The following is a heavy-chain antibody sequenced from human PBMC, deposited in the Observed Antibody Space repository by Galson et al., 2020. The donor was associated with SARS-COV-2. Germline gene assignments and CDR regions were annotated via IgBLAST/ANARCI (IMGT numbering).Heavy chain of an antibody. J-gene: IGHJ4*02. CDR3: ARRHPPDY. CDR2: INPYSGAT. Sequence: ASVKVSCKASGYTFTVNYIHWVRQAPGQGLEWMGWINPYSGATHFAEKFQGRVTMTRDTSISTAYMDLTRLKSDDTAVYYCARRHPPDYWGQGTLVTVSS. V-gene: IGHV1-2*02. CDR1: GYTFTVNY.